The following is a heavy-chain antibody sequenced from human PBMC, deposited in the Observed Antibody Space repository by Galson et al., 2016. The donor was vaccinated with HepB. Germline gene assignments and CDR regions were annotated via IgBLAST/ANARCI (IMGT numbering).Heavy chain of an antibody. D-gene: IGHD3-10*01. V-gene: IGHV3-23*01. Sequence: SLRLSCAASGFTFSIYAMSWVRQAPGKGLEWVSTFSGDGASTNYADSVKGRFSISRDNSKNTLYLQMNSLRAGDTAIYYCAKDRDYYGSGSYLSPVDCWGQGTLVTVSS. J-gene: IGHJ4*02. CDR3: AKDRDYYGSGSYLSPVDC. CDR1: GFTFSIYA. CDR2: FSGDGAST.